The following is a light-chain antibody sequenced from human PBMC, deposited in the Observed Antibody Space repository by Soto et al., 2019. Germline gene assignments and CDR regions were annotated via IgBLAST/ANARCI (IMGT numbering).Light chain of an antibody. CDR2: DND. Sequence: QSELTQPPSVSAAPGQKVTISCSGSISNIGSNDVSWYQQLPGTAPKVLIYDNDKRPSGIPDRFSGSKSGTSATLGITGLQTGDEADYYCGTWDSSLSVGVFGGGTKVTVL. CDR3: GTWDSSLSVGV. V-gene: IGLV1-51*01. CDR1: ISNIGSND. J-gene: IGLJ3*02.